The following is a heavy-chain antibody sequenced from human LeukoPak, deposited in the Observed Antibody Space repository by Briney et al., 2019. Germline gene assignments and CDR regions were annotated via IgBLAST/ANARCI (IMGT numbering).Heavy chain of an antibody. D-gene: IGHD6-19*01. Sequence: SVKVSCKASGGTFSSYAISWVRQAPGQGLEWMGGIIPIFGTANYAQKFQGRVTITADESTSTAYMELSSLRSEDTAVYYCARGRGGGQWLVADHPALYYFDYWGQGTLVTVSS. J-gene: IGHJ4*02. V-gene: IGHV1-69*13. CDR3: ARGRGGGQWLVADHPALYYFDY. CDR1: GGTFSSYA. CDR2: IIPIFGTA.